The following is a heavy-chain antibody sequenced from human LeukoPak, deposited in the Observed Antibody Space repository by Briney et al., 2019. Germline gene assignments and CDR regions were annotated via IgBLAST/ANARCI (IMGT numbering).Heavy chain of an antibody. J-gene: IGHJ4*02. CDR2: INPNSGGT. V-gene: IGHV1-2*02. CDR1: GYTFTNYA. CDR3: ARRHSTVDFGY. Sequence: GASVKVSCKASGYTFTNYAMNWVRQAPGQGLEWMGWINPNSGGTNYAQKFQGRVTMTRDTSISTAYMELSRLRSDDTAVYYCARRHSTVDFGYWGQGTLVTVSS. D-gene: IGHD4-11*01.